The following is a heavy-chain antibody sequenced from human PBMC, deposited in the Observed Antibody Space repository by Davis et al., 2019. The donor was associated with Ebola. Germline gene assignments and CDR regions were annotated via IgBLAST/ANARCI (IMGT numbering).Heavy chain of an antibody. D-gene: IGHD1-26*01. V-gene: IGHV3-7*01. CDR2: TKQVGSEK. CDR3: ARWSWELLFDY. CDR1: GFTFSSYC. Sequence: RRSLRPSCPPSGFTFSSYCMSWVRPPPGKGLEWVANTKQVGSEKYYVDSVKGRSTISTDNAKNSLYLQMNSLRAEDTAMYYCARWSWELLFDYWGQGTLVTVSS. J-gene: IGHJ4*02.